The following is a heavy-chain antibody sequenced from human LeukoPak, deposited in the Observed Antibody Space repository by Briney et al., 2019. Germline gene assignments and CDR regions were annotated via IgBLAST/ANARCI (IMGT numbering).Heavy chain of an antibody. CDR1: GFTFSSYA. Sequence: EGSLRLSCAASGFTFSSYAMHWVRQAPGKGLEYVSAISSNGGSTYYANSVKGRFTISRDNSKNTLYLQMGSLRAEDMAVYYCARDQGRWLSYYFDYWGQGTLVTVSS. V-gene: IGHV3-64*01. CDR3: ARDQGRWLSYYFDY. J-gene: IGHJ4*02. D-gene: IGHD3-22*01. CDR2: ISSNGGST.